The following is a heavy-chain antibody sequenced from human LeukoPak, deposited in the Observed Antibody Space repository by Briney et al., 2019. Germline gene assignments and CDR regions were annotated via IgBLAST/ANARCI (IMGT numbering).Heavy chain of an antibody. Sequence: SETLSLICAVYGGSFSGYYWSWIRQPPGKGLEWIGEINHSGSTNYNPSLKSRVTISVDTSKNQFSLKLSSVTAADTAVYYCARHKGFGDFRYYYYYMDVWGKGTTVTISS. CDR1: GGSFSGYY. J-gene: IGHJ6*03. D-gene: IGHD3-10*01. CDR3: ARHKGFGDFRYYYYYMDV. V-gene: IGHV4-34*01. CDR2: INHSGST.